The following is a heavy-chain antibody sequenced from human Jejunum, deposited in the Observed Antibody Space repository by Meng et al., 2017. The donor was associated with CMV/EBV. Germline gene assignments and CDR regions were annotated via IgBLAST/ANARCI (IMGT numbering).Heavy chain of an antibody. CDR1: GYTCTNYW. Sequence: SCKGFGYTCTNYWIIWVRQTPAKGLEWVGMIDPADSDARYSPTFRGQVAISADKSISTAYLQWSSLKASDTATYYCARRGHSYVDYWGQGTLVTVSS. CDR3: ARRGHSYVDY. V-gene: IGHV5-51*01. D-gene: IGHD5-18*01. J-gene: IGHJ4*02. CDR2: IDPADSDA.